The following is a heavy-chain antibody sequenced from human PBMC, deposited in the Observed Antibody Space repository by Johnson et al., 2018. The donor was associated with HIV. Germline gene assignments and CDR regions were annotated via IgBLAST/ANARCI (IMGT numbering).Heavy chain of an antibody. CDR1: GFIFSTYG. J-gene: IGHJ3*02. CDR2: ISYDGSNK. CDR3: VRVGATLDI. Sequence: QVQLVESGGGVVQPGRSLRLSCAASGFIFSTYGMHWVRQAPGRGLEWVSVISYDGSNKYYADSVKGRFTISRDNSKNTLYLQMNSLRAEDTAVYYCVRVGATLDIWGQGTMVTVSS. D-gene: IGHD1-26*01. V-gene: IGHV3-30-3*01.